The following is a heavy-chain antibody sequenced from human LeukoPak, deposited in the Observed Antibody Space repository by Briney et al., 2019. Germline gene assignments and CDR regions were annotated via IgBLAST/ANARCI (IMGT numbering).Heavy chain of an antibody. V-gene: IGHV3-23*01. CDR2: ISGSGGST. CDR3: AKGYCNGGSCPLVWYFDL. Sequence: GGSLRLSCAASGFTFSSYAMSWVRQAPGKGLEWVSAISGSGGSTYYADSVKGRFTISRDNSKNTLYLQMNSLRAEDTAVYYCAKGYCNGGSCPLVWYFDLWGRGTLVTVSS. CDR1: GFTFSSYA. J-gene: IGHJ2*01. D-gene: IGHD2-15*01.